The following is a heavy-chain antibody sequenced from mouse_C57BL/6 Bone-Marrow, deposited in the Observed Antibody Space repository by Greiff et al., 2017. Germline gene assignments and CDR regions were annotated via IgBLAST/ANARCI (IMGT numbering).Heavy chain of an antibody. D-gene: IGHD2-4*01. J-gene: IGHJ3*01. CDR3: TRGRGYDYDAAWFAY. CDR2: ISSGGDYI. CDR1: GFTFSSYA. V-gene: IGHV5-9-1*02. Sequence: EVKLVESGEGLVKPGGSLKLSCAASGFTFSSYAMSWVRQTPEKRLGWVAYISSGGDYIYYADTVKGRFTISRDNARNTLYLQMSSLKSEDTAMYYCTRGRGYDYDAAWFAYWGQGTLVTVSA.